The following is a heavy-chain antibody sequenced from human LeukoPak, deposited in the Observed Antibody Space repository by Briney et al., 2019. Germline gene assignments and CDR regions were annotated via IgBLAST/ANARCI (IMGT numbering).Heavy chain of an antibody. CDR1: GGSISSSSYY. V-gene: IGHV4-39*01. CDR3: ARHYCGSCYLFGSPYYFDY. Sequence: SETLSLTCTVSGGSISSSSYYWGWIRQPPGKGLEWIGSIYYSGSTYYNPSLKSRVTISVDTSKNQFSLKLSSVTAADTAVYYCARHYCGSCYLFGSPYYFDYWGQGTLVTVSS. CDR2: IYYSGST. J-gene: IGHJ4*02. D-gene: IGHD2-15*01.